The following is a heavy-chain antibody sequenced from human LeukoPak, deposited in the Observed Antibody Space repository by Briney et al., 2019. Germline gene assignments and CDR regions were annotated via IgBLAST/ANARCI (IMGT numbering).Heavy chain of an antibody. V-gene: IGHV4-59*08. J-gene: IGHJ4*02. CDR2: MFHSGTP. Sequence: SATLSLTCTVSGGSITTYYWSWIRQPPGKGLEWIAYMFHSGTPRYNPSLQSRVTISADTSKNQFSLNVRSTTAADTAVYYCARRRGWKQQLVYFDYWGQGTLATVSS. CDR3: ARRRGWKQQLVYFDY. CDR1: GGSITTYY. D-gene: IGHD6-13*01.